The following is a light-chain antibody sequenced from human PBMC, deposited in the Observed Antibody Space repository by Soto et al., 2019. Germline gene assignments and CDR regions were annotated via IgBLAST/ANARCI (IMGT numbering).Light chain of an antibody. CDR1: QSVSSSY. V-gene: IGKV3-20*01. CDR3: QQYSGSPLT. Sequence: EIVLTQSPGTLSLSPGERATLSCRASQSVSSSYLTWYQQKPGQAPRLLIFGASSRATDIPARFSGSESGTDFTLTISRLEPEDFAVYYCQQYSGSPLTFGGGTKLEIK. J-gene: IGKJ4*01. CDR2: GAS.